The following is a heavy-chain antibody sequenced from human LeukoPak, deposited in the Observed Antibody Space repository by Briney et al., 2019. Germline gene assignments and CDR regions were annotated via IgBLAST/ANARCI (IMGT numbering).Heavy chain of an antibody. CDR2: IIPIFGTA. CDR1: GGTFSSYA. CDR3: AGYYYDSSGYYRAFDI. Sequence: GASVKVSCKASGGTFSSYAISWVRQAPGQGLEWMGGIIPIFGTANYAQKFQGRVTITTDESTSTAYMELSSLRSEDTAVYYCAGYYYDSSGYYRAFDIWGQGTMVTVSS. J-gene: IGHJ3*02. D-gene: IGHD3-22*01. V-gene: IGHV1-69*05.